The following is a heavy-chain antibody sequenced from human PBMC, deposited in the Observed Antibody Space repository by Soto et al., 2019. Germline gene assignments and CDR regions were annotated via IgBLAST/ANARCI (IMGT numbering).Heavy chain of an antibody. V-gene: IGHV3-11*06. CDR2: ISSSSSYT. CDR1: GFTCSDYY. Sequence: GGSLRLSCAASGFTCSDYYMSWIRQAPGKGLEWVSYISSSSSYTNYADSVKGRFTISRDNAKNSLYLQMNSLRAEDTAVYYCARMYYYDSSGINWFDPWGQGTLVTVSS. D-gene: IGHD3-22*01. CDR3: ARMYYYDSSGINWFDP. J-gene: IGHJ5*02.